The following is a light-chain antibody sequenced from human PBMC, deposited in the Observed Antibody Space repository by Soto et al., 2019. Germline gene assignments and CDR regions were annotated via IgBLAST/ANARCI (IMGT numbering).Light chain of an antibody. CDR2: EVS. V-gene: IGLV2-14*01. J-gene: IGLJ1*01. CDR1: SSDVGGYDA. Sequence: QSALTQPASVSGSPGQSITISCTGTSSDVGGYDAVAWYQQYPGKAPKLMIYEVSNRLSGISDRFSGSKSGNTASLTISGLQAADEADYCCSSYRRGSAPYVFGTGTKVTVL. CDR3: SSYRRGSAPYV.